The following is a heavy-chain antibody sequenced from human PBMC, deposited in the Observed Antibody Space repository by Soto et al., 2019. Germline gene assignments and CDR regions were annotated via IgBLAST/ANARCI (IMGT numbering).Heavy chain of an antibody. D-gene: IGHD6-13*01. V-gene: IGHV3-23*01. Sequence: PGGSLSLSCAAPGFTFSSYAMSWVRQAPGKGLEWVSAISGSGGSTYYADSVKGRFTISRDNSKNTLYLQMNSLRAEDTAVYYCAKGGLYSSSWYIFDYWGQGTLVTVSS. CDR1: GFTFSSYA. CDR3: AKGGLYSSSWYIFDY. J-gene: IGHJ4*02. CDR2: ISGSGGST.